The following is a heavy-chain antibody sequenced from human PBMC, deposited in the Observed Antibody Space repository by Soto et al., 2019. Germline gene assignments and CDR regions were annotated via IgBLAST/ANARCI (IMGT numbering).Heavy chain of an antibody. CDR2: IGASGADT. J-gene: IGHJ4*02. Sequence: GSLRLSCAASGCTVSIYAISCVRQAPGKGLEWVSAIGASGADTYYADSVKGRFTISRDNSKNTLHLQMNSLRAEDTAVYYCALRKTGSYFDYWGQGTLVTVSS. V-gene: IGHV3-23*01. CDR1: GCTVSIYA. CDR3: ALRKTGSYFDY. D-gene: IGHD1-26*01.